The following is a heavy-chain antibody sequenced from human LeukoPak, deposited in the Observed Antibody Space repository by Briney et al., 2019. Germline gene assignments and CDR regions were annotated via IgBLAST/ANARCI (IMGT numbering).Heavy chain of an antibody. CDR1: GYTFTSYA. CDR3: ARGIVGATPGDY. J-gene: IGHJ4*02. CDR2: INAGNGNT. Sequence: ASVKVSCKASGYTFTSYAMHWVRQAPGQRLEWMGWINAGNGNTKYSQKFQGRVTITRDTSASTAYMELSSLRSEDTAVYYCARGIVGATPGDYWGQGTLVTVSS. D-gene: IGHD1-26*01. V-gene: IGHV1-3*01.